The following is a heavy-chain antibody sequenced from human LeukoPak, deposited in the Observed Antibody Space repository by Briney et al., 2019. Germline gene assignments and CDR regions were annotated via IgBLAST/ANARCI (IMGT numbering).Heavy chain of an antibody. Sequence: GASVKVSCKASGYTFTSYAMHWVRQAPGQRLEWMGWINAGNGNTKYSQKFQGRVTITRDTSASTAYMELSSLRSEDTAVYYCARGEVVGATGLGAFDIWGQGTMVTVSS. J-gene: IGHJ3*02. D-gene: IGHD1-26*01. CDR1: GYTFTSYA. V-gene: IGHV1-3*01. CDR2: INAGNGNT. CDR3: ARGEVVGATGLGAFDI.